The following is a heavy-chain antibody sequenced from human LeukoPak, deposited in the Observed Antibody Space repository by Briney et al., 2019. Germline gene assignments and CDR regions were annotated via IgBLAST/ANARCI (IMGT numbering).Heavy chain of an antibody. CDR1: GFTLSSYE. J-gene: IGHJ4*02. Sequence: GGSLRLSCAASGFTLSSYEMPWVRQAPGKGLVWVSRINSDGSRTGYAASVKGRFTISRDNAKNTLYLQMNSLRAEDTAIYYCARELPREVTLDYWGQGTLVSVSS. V-gene: IGHV3-74*01. CDR2: INSDGSRT. D-gene: IGHD2-21*02. CDR3: ARELPREVTLDY.